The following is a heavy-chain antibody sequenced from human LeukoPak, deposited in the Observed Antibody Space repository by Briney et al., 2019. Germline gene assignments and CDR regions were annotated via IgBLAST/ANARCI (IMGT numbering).Heavy chain of an antibody. Sequence: SWVRQAPGKGLEWVGRVKSKTNGGTTGYAAPVKGRFTISRDDSKNTYLQMNSLKSEDTAVYYCTAGIGHSDFDYWGQGTLVTVSS. CDR3: TAGIGHSDFDY. J-gene: IGHJ4*02. V-gene: IGHV3-15*01. D-gene: IGHD6-13*01. CDR2: VKSKTNGGTT.